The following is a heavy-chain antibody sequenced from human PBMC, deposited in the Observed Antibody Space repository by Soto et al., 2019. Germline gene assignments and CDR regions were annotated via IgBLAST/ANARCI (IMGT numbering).Heavy chain of an antibody. V-gene: IGHV3-23*01. Sequence: VQLLESGGGLVQPGGSLGLSCAGSGFTFANYAMSWVRQAPGKGLEGVSVLSNSGGTTYYADSVKGRFTISRDNCKNTLYLQLDSRRAEDTAIYYCARFEGGASGTYGLDVWGQGTTVTVSS. CDR1: GFTFANYA. J-gene: IGHJ6*02. CDR3: ARFEGGASGTYGLDV. D-gene: IGHD3-10*01. CDR2: LSNSGGTT.